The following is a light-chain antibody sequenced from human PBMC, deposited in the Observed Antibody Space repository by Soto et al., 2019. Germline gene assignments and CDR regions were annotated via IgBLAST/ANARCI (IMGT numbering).Light chain of an antibody. CDR3: QQYNNWPLT. Sequence: EVVMTQSPATLSVSPGERATLSCRASQSVSRNLAWYQQKTGQAPRLLIYGASTRATGIPDRVSGSGSGTEFTLTISSLQSEDCAVYYCQQYNNWPLTFGGGTKVDIK. CDR2: GAS. CDR1: QSVSRN. V-gene: IGKV3-15*01. J-gene: IGKJ4*01.